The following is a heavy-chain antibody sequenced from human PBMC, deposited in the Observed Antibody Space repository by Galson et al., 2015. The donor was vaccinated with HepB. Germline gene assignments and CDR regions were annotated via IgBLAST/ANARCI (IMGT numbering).Heavy chain of an antibody. CDR1: GYTLTELS. Sequence: SVKVSCKVSGYTLTELSMHWVRQAPGKGLEWMGGFDPEDGETIYAQKFQGRVTMTEDTSTDTAYMELSSLRSEDTAVYYCATKGHYYDSSGYYRSLLYDYWGQGTLVTVSS. CDR3: ATKGHYYDSSGYYRSLLYDY. D-gene: IGHD3-22*01. V-gene: IGHV1-24*01. J-gene: IGHJ4*02. CDR2: FDPEDGET.